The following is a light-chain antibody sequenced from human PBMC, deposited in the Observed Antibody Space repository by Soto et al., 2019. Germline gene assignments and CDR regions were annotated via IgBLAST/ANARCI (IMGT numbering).Light chain of an antibody. CDR2: EVT. CDR1: SSDVGGYNY. Sequence: QSALTQPASVSGSPGQSITISCTGTSSDVGGYNYVSWYQQHPNKAPELMIYEVTNRPSGVSARFSGSKSGNTASLTISGLQAEDEAAYYCSSYTSSNRWVFGGGTKLTVL. CDR3: SSYTSSNRWV. J-gene: IGLJ3*02. V-gene: IGLV2-14*01.